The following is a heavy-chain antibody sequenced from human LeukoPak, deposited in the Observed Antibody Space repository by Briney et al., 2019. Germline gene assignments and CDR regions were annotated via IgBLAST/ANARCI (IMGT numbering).Heavy chain of an antibody. J-gene: IGHJ4*02. Sequence: PGGSLRLPCAASGFTYRRYNMLGVPQAPGKGLEWVSSISSTSSYIYYADSVKGRFTISRDNAKNSLYLQMNSLRAEDTAVYYCARGATRGDYWGQGTLVTVSS. CDR1: GFTYRRYN. V-gene: IGHV3-21*01. D-gene: IGHD1-26*01. CDR3: ARGATRGDY. CDR2: ISSTSSYI.